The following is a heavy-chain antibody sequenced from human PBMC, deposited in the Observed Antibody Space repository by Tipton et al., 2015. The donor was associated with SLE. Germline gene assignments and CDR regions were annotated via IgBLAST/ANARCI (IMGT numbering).Heavy chain of an antibody. J-gene: IGHJ4*02. Sequence: TLSLTCAVYGGSFSGYSYNWIRQPPGKGLEWIGKIYYGGSTHYNPSLRSRVTISVATSKNQFSLKLSSVTAADTAVYYCARHRDHSDYEFDYWGQGTLVSVSS. D-gene: IGHD4-11*01. CDR3: ARHRDHSDYEFDY. V-gene: IGHV4-59*08. CDR1: GGSFSGYS. CDR2: IYYGGST.